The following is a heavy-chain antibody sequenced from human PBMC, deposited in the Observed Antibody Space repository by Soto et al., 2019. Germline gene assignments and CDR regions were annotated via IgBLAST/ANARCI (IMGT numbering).Heavy chain of an antibody. J-gene: IGHJ6*02. V-gene: IGHV1-18*04. CDR3: SRFIMVGGWFDPNYYHGMDV. CDR1: GYTFTSYG. D-gene: IGHD6-19*01. Sequence: ASVKVSCKASGYTFTSYGISWVRQAPGQGLEWMGWISAYNGNTNYVQKVQGRVTMTTDTSTGTVYMELRSLKSDDTAIYYCSRFIMVGGWFDPNYYHGMDVWGQGTTVTVSS. CDR2: ISAYNGNT.